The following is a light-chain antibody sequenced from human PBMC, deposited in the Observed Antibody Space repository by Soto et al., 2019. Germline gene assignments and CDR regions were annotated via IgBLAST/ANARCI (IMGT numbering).Light chain of an antibody. V-gene: IGLV2-23*02. CDR2: EVN. J-gene: IGLJ1*01. Sequence: QSALTQPSSVSGYPGQSITISCAGTGSDVGAYNLVSWYQQHPGKAPKLIICEVNTRPSGISNRFSSSKSGDTASLTISRLLAEDEADYFCCLPAGTVAYVCGTGPEVTV. CDR1: GSDVGAYNL. CDR3: CLPAGTVAYV.